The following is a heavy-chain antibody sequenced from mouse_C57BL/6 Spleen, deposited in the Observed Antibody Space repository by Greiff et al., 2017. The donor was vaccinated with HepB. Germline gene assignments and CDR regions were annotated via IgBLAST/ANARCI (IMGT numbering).Heavy chain of an antibody. CDR2: INPNYGTT. CDR3: ARGGFITTVVAPYYFDY. Sequence: QLKQSGPELVKPGASVKISCKASGYSFTDYNMNWVKQSNGKSLEWIGVINPNYGTTSYNQKFKGKATLTVDQSSSTAYMQLNSLTSEDSAVYYCARGGFITTVVAPYYFDYWGQGTTLTVSS. J-gene: IGHJ2*01. CDR1: GYSFTDYN. V-gene: IGHV1-39*01. D-gene: IGHD1-1*01.